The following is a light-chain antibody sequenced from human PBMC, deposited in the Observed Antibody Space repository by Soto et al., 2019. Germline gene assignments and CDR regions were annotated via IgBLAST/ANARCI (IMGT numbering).Light chain of an antibody. CDR3: QQRSKWPYT. CDR1: QGVGSY. Sequence: EIVLTQSPATLSLSPGERATLSCRASQGVGSYLAWYQQKCGQAPRLLIYDASKRATGIPARFSGSGSGTVFTLTINSLEPEYFAVYYCQQRSKWPYTFGQGRKLEIK. J-gene: IGKJ2*01. CDR2: DAS. V-gene: IGKV3-11*01.